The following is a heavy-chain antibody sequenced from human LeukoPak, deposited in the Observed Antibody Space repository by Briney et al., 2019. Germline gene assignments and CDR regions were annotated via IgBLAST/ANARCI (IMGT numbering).Heavy chain of an antibody. V-gene: IGHV3-48*03. CDR3: ARTSGDTFSYYYDSSGYYFPFDY. D-gene: IGHD3-22*01. CDR1: GFTFSSYE. CDR2: ISSSGSTI. J-gene: IGHJ4*02. Sequence: GGSLRLSCAASGFTFSSYEMNWVRRAPGKGLEWVSYISSSGSTIYYADSVKGRFTISRDNAKNSLYLQMNSLRAEDTAVYYCARTSGDTFSYYYDSSGYYFPFDYWGQGTLVTVSS.